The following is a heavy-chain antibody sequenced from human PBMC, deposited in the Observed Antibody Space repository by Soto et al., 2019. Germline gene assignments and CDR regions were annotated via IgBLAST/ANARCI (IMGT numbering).Heavy chain of an antibody. D-gene: IGHD3-10*01. Sequence: ASVKVSCKASGYTFTSYGISWVRQAPGQGLEWMGWISAYNGNTNYAQKLQGRVTMTTDTSTRTAYMELRSLRSDDTAVYYCARVHYFVSGNWFDPWGQGTVVTVSS. J-gene: IGHJ5*02. CDR1: GYTFTSYG. CDR3: ARVHYFVSGNWFDP. V-gene: IGHV1-18*01. CDR2: ISAYNGNT.